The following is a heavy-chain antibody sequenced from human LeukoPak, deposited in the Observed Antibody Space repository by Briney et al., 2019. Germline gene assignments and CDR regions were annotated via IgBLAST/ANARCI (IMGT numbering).Heavy chain of an antibody. V-gene: IGHV4-34*01. D-gene: IGHD3-3*01. Sequence: KPSETLSLTCAVYGGSFSGYYWSWIRQPPGKGLEWIGEINRSGSTNYNPSLKSRVTISVDTSKNQFSLKLSSVTAADTAVYYCARGGRRRITIFGVVISPNWFDPWGQGTLVTVSS. CDR3: ARGGRRRITIFGVVISPNWFDP. CDR1: GGSFSGYY. CDR2: INRSGST. J-gene: IGHJ5*02.